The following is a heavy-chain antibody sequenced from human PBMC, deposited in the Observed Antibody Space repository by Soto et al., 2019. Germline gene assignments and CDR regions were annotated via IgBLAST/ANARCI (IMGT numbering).Heavy chain of an antibody. CDR1: GFTFSDAW. CDR3: AKGQSTYYDFWSRYYDWFAP. CDR2: ISGSGGST. V-gene: IGHV3-23*01. Sequence: GGSLRLSCAASGFTFSDAWMTWVRQAPGKGLEWISTISGSGGSTYYADSVKGRFTISRDNSKNTLYLQMNSLRAEDTAVYYCAKGQSTYYDFWSRYYDWFAPWVQGTLVTGSS. D-gene: IGHD3-3*01. J-gene: IGHJ5*02.